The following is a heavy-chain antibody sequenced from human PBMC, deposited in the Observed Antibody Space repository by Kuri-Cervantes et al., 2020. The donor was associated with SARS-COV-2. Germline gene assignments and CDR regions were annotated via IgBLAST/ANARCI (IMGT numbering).Heavy chain of an antibody. D-gene: IGHD1-26*01. J-gene: IGHJ5*02. CDR2: IYSGGST. CDR1: GFTVSSNY. V-gene: IGHV3-53*01. CDR3: ARDQGGSSPTP. Sequence: GGSLRLSCAASGFTVSSNYMSWVRQAPGKGLEWVSVIYSGGSTYYADSVKGRFTISRDNSKNTLYLQMNSLRAEDTAVYYCARDQGGSSPTPWGQGTLVTVSS.